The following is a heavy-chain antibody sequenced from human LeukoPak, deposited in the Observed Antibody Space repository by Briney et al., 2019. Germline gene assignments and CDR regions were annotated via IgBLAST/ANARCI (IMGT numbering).Heavy chain of an antibody. V-gene: IGHV3-30*02. Sequence: GGSLRLSCAASGFAFSSYGMHWVRQAPGKGLEWVAFIRYDGSNKYYADSVKGRFTISRDNSKNTLYLQMNSLRAEDTAVYYCAKVQQLLVRGYYYYYMDVWGKGTTVTISS. D-gene: IGHD6-19*01. CDR1: GFAFSSYG. CDR3: AKVQQLLVRGYYYYYMDV. J-gene: IGHJ6*03. CDR2: IRYDGSNK.